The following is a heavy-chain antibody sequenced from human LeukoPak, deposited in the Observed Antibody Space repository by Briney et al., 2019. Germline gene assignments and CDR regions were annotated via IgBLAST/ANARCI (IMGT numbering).Heavy chain of an antibody. CDR2: IIPIFGTA. Sequence: ASVKVSCKASGGTFSSYAISWVRQAPGQGLEWMGGIIPIFGTANYAQKFQGRVTITADESTSTAYMELSSLRSDDTAVYYCASIVGATGVPYWGQGTLVTVSS. D-gene: IGHD1-26*01. CDR1: GGTFSSYA. J-gene: IGHJ4*02. CDR3: ASIVGATGVPY. V-gene: IGHV1-69*13.